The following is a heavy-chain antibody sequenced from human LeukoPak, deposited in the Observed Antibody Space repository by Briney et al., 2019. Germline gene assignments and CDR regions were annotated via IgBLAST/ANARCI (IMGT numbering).Heavy chain of an antibody. CDR3: ASNIRSYYYYGMDV. CDR1: GGSFSGYY. V-gene: IGHV4-34*01. J-gene: IGHJ6*02. Sequence: SETLSLTCAVFGGSFSGYYWSWIRQSPEKGLEWIGEMSHTGATNYNPSLKSRVTVSVDTPKKQFSLNLRSVTAADTAVYYCASNIRSYYYYGMDVWGQGTTVTVSS. D-gene: IGHD2-2*02. CDR2: MSHTGAT.